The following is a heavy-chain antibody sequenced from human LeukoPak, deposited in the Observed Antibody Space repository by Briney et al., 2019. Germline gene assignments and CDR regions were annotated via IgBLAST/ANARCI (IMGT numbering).Heavy chain of an antibody. Sequence: SETLSLTCAVSGGSISSSHWWSWVRQSPGKGLEWIGEIYHSGSTNYNPSLESRVTISVDKSKNQFSLNVISVTAADTAVYYCATSPRRALANWFDPWGQGTLVTVPS. CDR2: IYHSGST. V-gene: IGHV4-4*02. CDR3: ATSPRRALANWFDP. CDR1: GGSISSSHW. D-gene: IGHD3-3*02. J-gene: IGHJ5*02.